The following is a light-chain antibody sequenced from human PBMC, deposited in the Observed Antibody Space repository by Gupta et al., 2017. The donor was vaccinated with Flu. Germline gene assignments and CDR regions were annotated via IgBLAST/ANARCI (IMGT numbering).Light chain of an antibody. V-gene: IGLV1-40*01. Sequence: VLPPPPPVSGAPGQCVNISCTGGSANIGAGDDVQGYKQLPGTAPKVLIYGDNNRPSEGPDRFAGSKSGTSASLAITGLKAEDEADIDGQAYDDSLTAEVFGGVTKVTVL. CDR3: QAYDDSLTAEV. CDR1: SANIGAGDD. CDR2: GDN. J-gene: IGLJ1*01.